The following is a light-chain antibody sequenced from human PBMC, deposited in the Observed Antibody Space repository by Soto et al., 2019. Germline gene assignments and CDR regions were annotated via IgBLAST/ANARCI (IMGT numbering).Light chain of an antibody. CDR2: AAS. V-gene: IGKV1-39*01. Sequence: DIQMTQSPSSLSASVGDEVTITCRASQTIMTYLNWYQLKPGKPPRLLIYAASSLQSGVPSRFSGSGSGTDFTLTISSLQPEDFAIYYCQQSYKTPRTFGQGTKVDIK. CDR3: QQSYKTPRT. CDR1: QTIMTY. J-gene: IGKJ1*01.